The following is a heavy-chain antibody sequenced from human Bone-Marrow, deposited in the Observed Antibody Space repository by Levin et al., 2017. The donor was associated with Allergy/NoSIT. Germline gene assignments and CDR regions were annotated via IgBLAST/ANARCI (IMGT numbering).Heavy chain of an antibody. Sequence: GGSLRLSCAASGFSMRDYLMTWIRQAPGKGFEWISYISSSGISIYSADSVRGRFSISRDIATNSLYLQMTGLRVDDTAVYYCARDVTDTSASYAFDVWGPGTVVTVSS. V-gene: IGHV3-11*01. CDR2: ISSSGISI. CDR3: ARDVTDTSASYAFDV. J-gene: IGHJ3*01. CDR1: GFSMRDYL. D-gene: IGHD2-21*02.